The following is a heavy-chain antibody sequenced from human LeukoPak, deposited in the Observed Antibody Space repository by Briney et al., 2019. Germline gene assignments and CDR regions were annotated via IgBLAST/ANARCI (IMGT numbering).Heavy chain of an antibody. CDR3: VRDSGDYWYGVDY. CDR2: ISSSGSTI. V-gene: IGHV3-48*03. J-gene: IGHJ4*02. D-gene: IGHD4-17*01. CDR1: GFTFSSYE. Sequence: GGSLRLSCAASGFTFSSYEMNWVRQAPGKGLEWVSYISSSGSTIYYADSVKGRFTISRDNAKNSLYLQMNSLRAEDTAVYYCVRDSGDYWYGVDYWGQGTLVTVSS.